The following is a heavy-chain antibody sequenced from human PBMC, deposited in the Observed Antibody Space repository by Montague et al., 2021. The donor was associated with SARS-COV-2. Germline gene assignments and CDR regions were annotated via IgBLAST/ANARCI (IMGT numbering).Heavy chain of an antibody. V-gene: IGHV2-70*01. Sequence: PALVKPTQTLTLTCTFSGFSLSTSGMCVSWIRQPPGKALEWLALXDWDDDKFYSPSLKTRLTISKDTSKNQVVLTMTNMYPVDTATYYCARVRYFDTTFDYWGQGTLVTVSS. CDR3: ARVRYFDTTFDY. D-gene: IGHD3-9*01. CDR1: GFSLSTSGMC. J-gene: IGHJ4*02. CDR2: XDWDDDK.